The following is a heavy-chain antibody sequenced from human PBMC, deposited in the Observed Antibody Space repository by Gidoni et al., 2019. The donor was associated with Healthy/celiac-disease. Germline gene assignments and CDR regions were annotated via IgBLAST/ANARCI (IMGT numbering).Heavy chain of an antibody. Sequence: QVQLVESGGDVVQPGWSLRLSGAASGFTFSSTGMHWVRQAPGKGLGWVAVIWYDGSNKYYADSVKGRFTISRDNSKNTLYLQMNSLRAEDTAVYYCARNRGYCSSTSCYPHTGYFDYWGQGTLVTVSS. D-gene: IGHD2-2*01. CDR2: IWYDGSNK. V-gene: IGHV3-33*01. CDR1: GFTFSSTG. J-gene: IGHJ4*02. CDR3: ARNRGYCSSTSCYPHTGYFDY.